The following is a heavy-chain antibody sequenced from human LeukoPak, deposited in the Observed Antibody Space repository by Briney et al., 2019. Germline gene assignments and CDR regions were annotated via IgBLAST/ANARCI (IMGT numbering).Heavy chain of an antibody. CDR2: IYYSGST. J-gene: IGHJ4*02. Sequence: SETLSLTRTVSGGSISSSSYYWGWIRQPPGKGLEWIGSIYYSGSTYYNPSLKSRVTISVDTSKNQFSLKLSSVTAADTAVYYCARGIAARHFDYWGQGTLVTVSS. V-gene: IGHV4-39*01. D-gene: IGHD6-6*01. CDR3: ARGIAARHFDY. CDR1: GGSISSSSYY.